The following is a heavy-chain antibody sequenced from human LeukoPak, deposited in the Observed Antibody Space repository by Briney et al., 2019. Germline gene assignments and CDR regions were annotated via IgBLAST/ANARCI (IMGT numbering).Heavy chain of an antibody. CDR3: ARELRGFDY. J-gene: IGHJ4*02. Sequence: GGSLRLSCAASGFSVGSNYMNWVRQAPGKGLEWVSVIYSGGSTYYADSVKGRFTISRDNSKNTLYLQMDSLRAEDTAVYYCARELRGFDYWGKGTLVTVSS. V-gene: IGHV3-53*01. D-gene: IGHD3-10*01. CDR1: GFSVGSNY. CDR2: IYSGGST.